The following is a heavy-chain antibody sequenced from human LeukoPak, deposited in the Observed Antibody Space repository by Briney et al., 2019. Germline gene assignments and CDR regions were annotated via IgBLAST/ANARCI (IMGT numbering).Heavy chain of an antibody. J-gene: IGHJ6*03. Sequence: GGSLRLSCAASGFTFSDYYMSWIRQAPGKGRVWVSYISSSGSTIYHADSVKGRVNISRDNDKTSMYLQMDSLRAEDTAVYYCARGGLQGYYYYYMDVWGKGTTVTVSS. V-gene: IGHV3-11*04. CDR2: ISSSGSTI. CDR1: GFTFSDYY. D-gene: IGHD5-24*01. CDR3: ARGGLQGYYYYYMDV.